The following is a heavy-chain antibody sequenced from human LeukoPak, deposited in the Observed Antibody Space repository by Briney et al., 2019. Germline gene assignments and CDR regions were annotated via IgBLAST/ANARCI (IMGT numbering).Heavy chain of an antibody. Sequence: ASVKVSCKASGYTFTSYGISWVRQAPGQGLEWMGWISAYNGNANYAQKLQGRVTMTTDTSTSTAYMELRSLRSDDTAVYYCARYSSSWPNCYYYYMDVWGKGTTVTVSS. CDR3: ARYSSSWPNCYYYYMDV. D-gene: IGHD6-13*01. CDR1: GYTFTSYG. J-gene: IGHJ6*03. CDR2: ISAYNGNA. V-gene: IGHV1-18*01.